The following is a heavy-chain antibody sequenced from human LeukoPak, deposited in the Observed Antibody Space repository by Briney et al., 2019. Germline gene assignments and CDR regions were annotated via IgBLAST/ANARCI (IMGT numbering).Heavy chain of an antibody. V-gene: IGHV1-8*01. J-gene: IGHJ4*02. Sequence: GASVKVSCRASGYTFTSYDINWVRQATGQGLEWMGWTDPKSGNTGYAQKFQGRVTMTRDTSISTAYMELSSLRSEDTAVYYCARVTGSIDYWGQGTLVTVSS. D-gene: IGHD1-26*01. CDR3: ARVTGSIDY. CDR1: GYTFTSYD. CDR2: TDPKSGNT.